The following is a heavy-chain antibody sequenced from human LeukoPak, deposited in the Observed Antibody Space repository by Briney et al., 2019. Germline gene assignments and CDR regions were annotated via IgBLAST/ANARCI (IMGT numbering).Heavy chain of an antibody. J-gene: IGHJ4*02. D-gene: IGHD5-12*01. Sequence: ASVKVSCKASGYIFANYGFSWVRQAPGQGLEWMGWISADNHNTKCAQKFQDRVTMTDDRSTSTVYMELRSLRSDDTAVYYCARYRRGYSAYDGEGFDYWGQGTLVTVSS. CDR3: ARYRRGYSAYDGEGFDY. CDR1: GYIFANYG. V-gene: IGHV1-18*04. CDR2: ISADNHNT.